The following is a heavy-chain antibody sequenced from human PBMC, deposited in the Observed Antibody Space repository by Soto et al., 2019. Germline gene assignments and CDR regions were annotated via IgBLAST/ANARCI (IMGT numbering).Heavy chain of an antibody. CDR3: ARDSPYDFWSGYSNAFDI. CDR2: IYYSGST. CDR1: GGSIRSGGYY. J-gene: IGHJ3*02. D-gene: IGHD3-3*01. Sequence: PSETLSLTSTVSGGSIRSGGYYWSWIRQHPGKGLEWIGYIYYSGSTYYNPSLKSRITISVDTSKNQFSLKLSSVTAADTAVYYCARDSPYDFWSGYSNAFDIWGQGTMVTVSS. V-gene: IGHV4-31*03.